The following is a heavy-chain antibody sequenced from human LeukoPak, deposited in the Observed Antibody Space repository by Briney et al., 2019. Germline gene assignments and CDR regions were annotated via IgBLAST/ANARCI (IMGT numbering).Heavy chain of an antibody. D-gene: IGHD5-12*01. V-gene: IGHV4-39*01. Sequence: SETLSLTCTVSGGSISSSAYHWGWIRQPPGKGLEWIGSIHNSGSTYYNPSLKSRVTISVRTSKNQFSLKLSSVTAADTAVYYCARGGSGYERGYYFDYWGQGTLVTVSS. CDR2: IHNSGST. J-gene: IGHJ4*02. CDR1: GGSISSSAYH. CDR3: ARGGSGYERGYYFDY.